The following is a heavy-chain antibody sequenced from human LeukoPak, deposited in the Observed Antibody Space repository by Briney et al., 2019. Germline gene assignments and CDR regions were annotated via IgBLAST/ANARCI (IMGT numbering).Heavy chain of an antibody. V-gene: IGHV1-24*01. J-gene: IGHJ4*02. Sequence: ASVKVSCKVSGYTLTELSMHLVRQAPGKGLEWMGGFDPEDGETIYAQKFQGRVTMTEDTSTDTAYMELSSLRSEDTAVYYCATLAGRIQLWFAFDYWGQGTLVTVSS. CDR2: FDPEDGET. CDR1: GYTLTELS. D-gene: IGHD5-18*01. CDR3: ATLAGRIQLWFAFDY.